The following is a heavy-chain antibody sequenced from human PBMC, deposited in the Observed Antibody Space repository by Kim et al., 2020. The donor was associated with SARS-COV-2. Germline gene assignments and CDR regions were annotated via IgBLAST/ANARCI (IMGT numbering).Heavy chain of an antibody. D-gene: IGHD3-9*01. CDR1: GFTFTSSA. CDR3: AAFSTYYDILTGSY. V-gene: IGHV1-58*01. CDR2: IVVGSGNT. Sequence: SVKVSCKASGFTFTSSAVQWVRQARGQRLEWIGWIVVGSGNTNYAQKFQERVTITRDMSTSTAYMELSSLRPEDTAVYYCAAFSTYYDILTGSYWGQGTLVTVSS. J-gene: IGHJ4*02.